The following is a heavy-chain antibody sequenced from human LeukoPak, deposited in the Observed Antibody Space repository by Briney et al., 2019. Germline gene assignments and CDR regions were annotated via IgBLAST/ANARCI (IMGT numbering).Heavy chain of an antibody. CDR2: INWNGGST. V-gene: IGHV3-20*04. Sequence: GGSLRLSCAAAGFTLDDYGISWVRQAPGKGLEWVSGINWNGGSTGYADSVKGRFTISRDNAKNSLYLQMNSLRAEDTALYYCARDHGGDFWSGYHNWFDPWGQGTLVTVSS. D-gene: IGHD3-3*01. CDR3: ARDHGGDFWSGYHNWFDP. CDR1: GFTLDDYG. J-gene: IGHJ5*02.